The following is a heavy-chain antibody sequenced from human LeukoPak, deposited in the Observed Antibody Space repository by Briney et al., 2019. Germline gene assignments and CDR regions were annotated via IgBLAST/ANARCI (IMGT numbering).Heavy chain of an antibody. J-gene: IGHJ4*02. D-gene: IGHD2-21*01. CDR2: TSSSDAGT. CDR1: GFTFSDYY. CDR3: AKAPVTSCRGAYCYPFDS. Sequence: TGGSLRLSCAASGFTFSDYYMSWVRQTPGKGLEWVAATSSSDAGTYHADSVRGRFTISRDNSKNTLYLQMNSLRAEDAAVYFCAKAPVTSCRGAYCYPFDSWGQGTLVTVSS. V-gene: IGHV3-23*01.